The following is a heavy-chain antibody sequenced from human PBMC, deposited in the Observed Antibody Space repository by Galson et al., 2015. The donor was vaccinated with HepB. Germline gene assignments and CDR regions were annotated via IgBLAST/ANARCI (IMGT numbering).Heavy chain of an antibody. J-gene: IGHJ4*02. D-gene: IGHD1-26*01. CDR1: GFTFSSYA. Sequence: SLGLAGAASGFTFSSYAMTWVGQAPGKGLEWVSTLSGSGGSTYYADSVKGWFTISRDDSKNTLFLQMNSLRPEDTAVYYCAKGISGSYYSGPDYWGQGTLVTVSS. CDR2: LSGSGGST. V-gene: IGHV3-23*01. CDR3: AKGISGSYYSGPDY.